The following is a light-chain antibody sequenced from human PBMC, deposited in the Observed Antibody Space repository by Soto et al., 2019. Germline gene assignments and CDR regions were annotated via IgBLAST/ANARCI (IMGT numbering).Light chain of an antibody. Sequence: EIVLTQSPATLSLSPGERATLSCRASQSVSSYLAWYQQKPGQAPRLLIYDASNRATGIPARFSGSGSRTDFTLTISSLEPEEVAVSYCQQRKNWPGGGGIIFGQGTLLDI. CDR1: QSVSSY. CDR2: DAS. CDR3: QQRKNWPGGGGII. V-gene: IGKV3-11*01. J-gene: IGKJ5*01.